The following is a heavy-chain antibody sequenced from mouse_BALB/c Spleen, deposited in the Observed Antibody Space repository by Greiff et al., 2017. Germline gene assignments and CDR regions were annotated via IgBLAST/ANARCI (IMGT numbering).Heavy chain of an antibody. Sequence: VKLVESGPGLVAPSQSLSITCTVSGFSLTSYGVHWVRQPPGKGLEWLGVIWAGGSTNYNSALMSRLSISKDNSKSQVFLKMNSLQTDDTAMYYCARDGGVLRYSAMDYWGQGTSVTVSS. CDR3: ARDGGVLRYSAMDY. J-gene: IGHJ4*01. CDR2: IWAGGST. CDR1: GFSLTSYG. D-gene: IGHD1-1*01. V-gene: IGHV2-9*02.